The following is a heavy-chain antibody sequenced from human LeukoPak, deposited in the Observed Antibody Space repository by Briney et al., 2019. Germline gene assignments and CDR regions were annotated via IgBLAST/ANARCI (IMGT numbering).Heavy chain of an antibody. D-gene: IGHD3-10*01. Sequence: PGGSLRLSCAASGFTFDKAWMTWVRQAPGKGLEWVGRIKSKIHGGTIDYAAPVKGRFTISRDDSENTVYLQMSSLRTEDTAMYYCARGLRTSSKLLWFGEEPGYWGQGTLVTVSS. V-gene: IGHV3-15*01. CDR3: ARGLRTSSKLLWFGEEPGY. CDR2: IKSKIHGGTI. CDR1: GFTFDKAW. J-gene: IGHJ4*02.